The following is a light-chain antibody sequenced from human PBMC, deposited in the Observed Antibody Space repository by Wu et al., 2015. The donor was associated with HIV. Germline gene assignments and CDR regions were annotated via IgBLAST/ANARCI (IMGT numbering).Light chain of an antibody. CDR1: QSISTY. J-gene: IGKJ5*01. Sequence: EIVLTQSPVTLSLSPGERATLSCRASQSISTYLAWYQQKPGQAPRLLIYAASNRATGIPDRISGSGSGTLFTLTISRLEPEDSAVYFCQQYVSSPTFGQGTRLEIK. V-gene: IGKV3-20*01. CDR2: AAS. CDR3: QQYVSSPT.